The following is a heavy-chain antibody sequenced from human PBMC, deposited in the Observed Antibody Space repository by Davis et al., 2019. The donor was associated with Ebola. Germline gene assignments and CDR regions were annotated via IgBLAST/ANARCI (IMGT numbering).Heavy chain of an antibody. CDR3: ARDGSLLWGIRC. D-gene: IGHD3-16*01. CDR1: GYTFTTYD. CDR2: MNPHSGNT. J-gene: IGHJ4*02. Sequence: AASVKVSCKASGYTFTTYDITWVRQATGQGLEWMGWMNPHSGNTGYAQKFQGRVTMTRDTSISSAYMELSSLTSEDTAVYYCARDGSLLWGIRCWGQGTLVTVSS. V-gene: IGHV1-8*01.